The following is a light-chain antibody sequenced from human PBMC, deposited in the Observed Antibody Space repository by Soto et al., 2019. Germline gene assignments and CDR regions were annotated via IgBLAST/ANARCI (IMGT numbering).Light chain of an antibody. Sequence: EVVLTQSPATLSLSPGESATLSCRASQSVRSYLAWYQQKPGQAPRLLIYGASNRATGIPARFSGSGSGTDFTLTISSLEPEDFAVYYCQQRRNWLLIFGGGTKVEIK. J-gene: IGKJ4*01. CDR3: QQRRNWLLI. V-gene: IGKV3-11*01. CDR2: GAS. CDR1: QSVRSY.